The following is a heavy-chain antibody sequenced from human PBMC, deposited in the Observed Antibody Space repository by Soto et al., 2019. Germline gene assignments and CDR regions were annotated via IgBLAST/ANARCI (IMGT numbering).Heavy chain of an antibody. J-gene: IGHJ4*02. V-gene: IGHV1-45*02. CDR2: ITPFNGNT. CDR1: GYTFTYRY. Sequence: SVKVSCKASGYTFTYRYLHWVRQAPGQALEWMGWITPFNGNTNYAQKFQDRVTITRDRSMSTAYMELSSLRSEDTAMYFCARLRGGCPADFWGQGTLVTVSS. D-gene: IGHD6-25*01. CDR3: ARLRGGCPADF.